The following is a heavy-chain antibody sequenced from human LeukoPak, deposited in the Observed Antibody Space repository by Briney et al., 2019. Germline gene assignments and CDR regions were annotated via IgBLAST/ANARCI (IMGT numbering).Heavy chain of an antibody. CDR1: GFTFDDYA. CDR2: ISGDGGST. D-gene: IGHD6-19*01. CDR3: AKDMEVAVAGTLGENYYYYMDV. V-gene: IGHV3-43*02. J-gene: IGHJ6*03. Sequence: PGGSLRLSCAASGFTFDDYAMHWVRQAPGKGLEWVSLISGDGGSTYYADSVKGRFTISRDNSKNSLYLQMNSLRTEDTALYYCAKDMEVAVAGTLGENYYYYMDVWGTGTTVTVSS.